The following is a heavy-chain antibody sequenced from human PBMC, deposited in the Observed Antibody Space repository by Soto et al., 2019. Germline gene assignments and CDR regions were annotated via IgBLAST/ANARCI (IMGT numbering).Heavy chain of an antibody. V-gene: IGHV3-74*01. J-gene: IGHJ4*02. CDR3: TNAVDY. Sequence: EVQLVESGGGLVQPGGSLRLSCVASGFTFDTYWMHWVRQAPGKGLEWVARVHTDGSNPTYVDSVKGRFTVSRDNAKSTLFLQMDSLRAEDTAFYYFTNAVDYWGQGTLVTVSS. CDR2: VHTDGSNP. CDR1: GFTFDTYW.